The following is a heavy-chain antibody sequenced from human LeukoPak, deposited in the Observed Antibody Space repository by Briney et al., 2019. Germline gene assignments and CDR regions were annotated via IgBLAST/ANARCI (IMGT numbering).Heavy chain of an antibody. CDR3: ARDPHDYGGNPEGY. CDR1: GFTFSSYS. J-gene: IGHJ4*02. V-gene: IGHV3-21*01. Sequence: GGSLRLSCAASGFTFSSYSMNWVRQAPGKGLEWVSSISSSSYIYYADSVKGRFTISRDNAKNSLYLQMNSLRAEDTAVYYCARDPHDYGGNPEGYWGQGTLVTVSS. D-gene: IGHD4-23*01. CDR2: ISSSSYI.